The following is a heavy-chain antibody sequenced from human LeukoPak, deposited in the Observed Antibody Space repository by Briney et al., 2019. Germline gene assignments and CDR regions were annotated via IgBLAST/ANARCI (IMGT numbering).Heavy chain of an antibody. V-gene: IGHV3-53*01. J-gene: IGHJ4*02. CDR2: IYSGGST. CDR1: GFTLSSNY. CDR3: ASSESRDGYDFDY. Sequence: PGGSLSLSCAASGFTLSSNYMSWVRQAPGKGLEWVSVIYSGGSTYYADSGKGRFTISRDNSKNTLYLQMNSLRAEDTAVYYCASSESRDGYDFDYWGQGTLVTVSS. D-gene: IGHD5-24*01.